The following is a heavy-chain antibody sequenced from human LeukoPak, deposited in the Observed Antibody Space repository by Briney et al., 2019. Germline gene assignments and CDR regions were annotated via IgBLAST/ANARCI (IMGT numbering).Heavy chain of an antibody. V-gene: IGHV4-4*02. D-gene: IGHD6-13*01. Sequence: NASETLSLTCAVSGGSITSNNWLNWVRQPPGKGLEWIGEIYHSGSTNYNPSLKSRVTMSIDTSNNQFSLRLSSVAAADTAVYFCARDAGRDAFDIWGQGTLVIVSS. CDR2: IYHSGST. CDR1: GGSITSNNW. CDR3: ARDAGRDAFDI. J-gene: IGHJ3*02.